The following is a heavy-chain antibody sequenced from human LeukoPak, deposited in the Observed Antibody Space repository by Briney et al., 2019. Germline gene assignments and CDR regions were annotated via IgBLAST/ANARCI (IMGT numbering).Heavy chain of an antibody. CDR2: IYYSGST. CDR1: GGSISSGDYY. Sequence: SETLSLTCTVSGGSISSGDYYWSWIRQPPGKGLEWIGYIYYSGSTYYNPSLKSRVTISVDTSKNQFSLKLSSVTAADTAVYYCARGDCSGGSCYDDAFDIWGQGTMVTVSS. J-gene: IGHJ3*02. D-gene: IGHD2-15*01. CDR3: ARGDCSGGSCYDDAFDI. V-gene: IGHV4-30-4*08.